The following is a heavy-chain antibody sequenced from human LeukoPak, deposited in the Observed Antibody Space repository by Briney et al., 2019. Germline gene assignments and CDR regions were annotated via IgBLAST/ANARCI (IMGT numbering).Heavy chain of an antibody. CDR2: IYHSGSI. J-gene: IGHJ6*02. Sequence: PSGTLSLTCAVSGGSISSAYWWSWVRQPPGKGLEWIGEIYHSGSINYNPSLKSRVTISIDKSKNQFSLKLSSVTAADTAVYYCARDFRERRGITGPHGMDVWGQGTTVAVSS. CDR1: GGSISSAYW. V-gene: IGHV4-4*02. D-gene: IGHD1-20*01. CDR3: ARDFRERRGITGPHGMDV.